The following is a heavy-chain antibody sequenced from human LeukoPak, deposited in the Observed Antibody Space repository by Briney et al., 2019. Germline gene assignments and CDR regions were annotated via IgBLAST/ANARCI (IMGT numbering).Heavy chain of an antibody. CDR2: IIPIFGIA. D-gene: IGHD3-22*01. J-gene: IGHJ4*02. V-gene: IGHV1-69*04. Sequence: ASVKVSCKASGGTFSSYAISWVRQAPGQGLEWMGRIIPIFGIANYAQKFQGRVTITADKSTSTAYMELSSLRSEDTAVYYCARGSSFDSSGYYYDPRDYFDYWGQGTLVTVFS. CDR3: ARGSSFDSSGYYYDPRDYFDY. CDR1: GGTFSSYA.